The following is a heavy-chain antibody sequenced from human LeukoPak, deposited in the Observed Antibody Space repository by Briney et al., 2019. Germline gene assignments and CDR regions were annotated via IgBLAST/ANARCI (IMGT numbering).Heavy chain of an antibody. Sequence: GGSLRLSCAASGFTFSSYSMNWVRQAPGKGLEWVSSISSSSSYIYYADSVKGRFTISRDNAKNSLYLQMNSLRAGDTAVYYCARDLIPSPRLFTRDIVVVPAAISWGQGTLVTVSS. CDR2: ISSSSSYI. D-gene: IGHD2-2*01. V-gene: IGHV3-21*01. J-gene: IGHJ4*02. CDR1: GFTFSSYS. CDR3: ARDLIPSPRLFTRDIVVVPAAIS.